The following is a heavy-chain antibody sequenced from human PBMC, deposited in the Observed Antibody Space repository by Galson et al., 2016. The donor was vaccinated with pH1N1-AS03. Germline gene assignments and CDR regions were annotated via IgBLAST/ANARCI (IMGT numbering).Heavy chain of an antibody. D-gene: IGHD3-16*02. J-gene: IGHJ4*02. CDR2: IDPSGGPT. CDR3: ARRYYFDY. V-gene: IGHV1-46*01. Sequence: IDPSGGPTTYAPKFQGRITITTDTSTSTVYMELVSLRSEDTAVYYCARRYYFDYWGQGTLVTVSS.